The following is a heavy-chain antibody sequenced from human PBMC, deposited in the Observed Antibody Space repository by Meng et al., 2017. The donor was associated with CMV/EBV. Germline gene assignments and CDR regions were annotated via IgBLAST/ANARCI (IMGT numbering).Heavy chain of an antibody. CDR2: INPSGGST. V-gene: IGHV1-46*01. J-gene: IGHJ2*01. CDR3: ARSGSTTSQQPGYFDL. D-gene: IGHD2-2*01. CDR1: GYTLSHYW. Sequence: ASVKVSCKASGYTLSHYWMHWVRQAPGQGLEWVGIINPSGGSTTYAQKFQGRVVLTRYTSTSTVYMDLSSLRSEDRAVYYCARSGSTTSQQPGYFDLWGRGTLVTVSS.